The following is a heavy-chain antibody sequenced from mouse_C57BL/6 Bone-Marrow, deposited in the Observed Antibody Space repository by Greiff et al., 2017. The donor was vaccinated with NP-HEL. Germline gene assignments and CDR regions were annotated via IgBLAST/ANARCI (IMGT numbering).Heavy chain of an antibody. CDR2: INPGSGGT. Sequence: QVQLQQSGAELVRPGPSVKVSCKASGYAFTNYLIEWVKQRPGQGLEWIGVINPGSGGTNYNEKFKGEATLTADKASSTAYMQLSRRTSEDSAVDFCARSLRWFFAYWGQGTLVTVSA. J-gene: IGHJ3*01. D-gene: IGHD2-9*01. CDR3: ARSLRWFFAY. V-gene: IGHV1-54*01. CDR1: GYAFTNYL.